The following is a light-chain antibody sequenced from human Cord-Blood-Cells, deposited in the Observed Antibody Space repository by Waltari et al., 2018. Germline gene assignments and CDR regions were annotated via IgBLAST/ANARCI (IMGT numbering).Light chain of an antibody. V-gene: IGKV3-11*01. CDR2: DAS. Sequence: EIVLTQSPATLSLSPGARATLSCRASQSVSSYLAWYQQKPGQAPGLLIYDASNRATGIPARCSGSGSGTDFTLTISSLEPEDFAVYYCQQRSNWPITFGQGTRLEIK. CDR3: QQRSNWPIT. CDR1: QSVSSY. J-gene: IGKJ5*01.